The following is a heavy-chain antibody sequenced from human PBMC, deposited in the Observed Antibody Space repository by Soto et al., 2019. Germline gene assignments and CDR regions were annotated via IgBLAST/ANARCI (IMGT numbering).Heavy chain of an antibody. J-gene: IGHJ6*02. Sequence: VQLVQSGAEVKRPGSSVRVSCKASEGTFKTYEITWVRQAAGRGLEWMGGIIPLFGSANYSQNFQGRVTITADESTNTAYMELTSLRSEDTAVYYCARETGTLYFYYYGMDVWGQGTTVTVSS. V-gene: IGHV1-69*12. D-gene: IGHD1-1*01. CDR1: EGTFKTYE. CDR2: IIPLFGSA. CDR3: ARETGTLYFYYYGMDV.